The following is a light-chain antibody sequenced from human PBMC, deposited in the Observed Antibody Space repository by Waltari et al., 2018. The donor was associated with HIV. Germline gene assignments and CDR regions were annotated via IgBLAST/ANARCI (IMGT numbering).Light chain of an antibody. CDR2: AAS. CDR3: QQYGSSPQT. Sequence: EVVLTQSPDTLSLSPGEGAVLSCRASQSVNSTSLAWYQQKPGQAPRLLIFAASSRATGIPDRVSGSGSGTDFTLAISGLKPEDFATYYCQQYGSSPQTFGQGTKLEIK. V-gene: IGKV3-20*01. J-gene: IGKJ2*01. CDR1: QSVNSTS.